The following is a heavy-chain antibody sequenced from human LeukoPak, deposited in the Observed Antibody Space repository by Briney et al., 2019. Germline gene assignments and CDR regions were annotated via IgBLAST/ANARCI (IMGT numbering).Heavy chain of an antibody. V-gene: IGHV3-11*01. Sequence: GGSLRLSCAASGSTFSDYYMYWIRQAPGKGLEWVSYISSSGSTIYYADSVKGRFTISRDNAKNSLYLQMNSLRAEDTAVYYCARGRSYYDSSGSPKPADAFDIWGQGTMVTVSS. CDR2: ISSSGSTI. J-gene: IGHJ3*02. CDR3: ARGRSYYDSSGSPKPADAFDI. D-gene: IGHD3-22*01. CDR1: GSTFSDYY.